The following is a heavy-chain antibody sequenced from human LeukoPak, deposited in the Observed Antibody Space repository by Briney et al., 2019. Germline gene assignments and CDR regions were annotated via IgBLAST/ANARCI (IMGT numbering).Heavy chain of an antibody. CDR1: GFTFSSYW. Sequence: GGSLRLSCAASGFTFSSYWMTWVRQAPGKGLEWVANIKSDGSDKYYVVSVKGRFTISRDNAKNSLFLQMNSLSAEDTAVHYCVRGGGAFDIWGQGTMVTVSS. CDR3: VRGGGAFDI. J-gene: IGHJ3*02. V-gene: IGHV3-7*01. D-gene: IGHD3-16*01. CDR2: IKSDGSDK.